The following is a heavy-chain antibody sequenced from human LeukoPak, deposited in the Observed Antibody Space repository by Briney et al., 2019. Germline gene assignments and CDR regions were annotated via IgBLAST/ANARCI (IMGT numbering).Heavy chain of an antibody. CDR3: ARSSSWYYSRYFDY. D-gene: IGHD6-13*01. J-gene: IGHJ4*02. CDR1: GFTFSSYG. Sequence: GRSLRFSCAASGFTFSSYGMHWVRQAPGKGLEWVAVIWYDGSNKYYADSVKGRFTISRDNSKNRLYLQMNSLRAEDTAVYYCARSSSWYYSRYFDYWGQGTLVTVSS. V-gene: IGHV3-33*01. CDR2: IWYDGSNK.